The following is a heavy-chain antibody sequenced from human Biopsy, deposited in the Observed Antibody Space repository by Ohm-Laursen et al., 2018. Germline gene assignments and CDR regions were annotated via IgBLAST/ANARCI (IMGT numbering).Heavy chain of an antibody. J-gene: IGHJ4*02. CDR3: ARLTRSTPTTGV. D-gene: IGHD2-8*01. Sequence: GASVKVSCKASDYTFYSYGITWVRRAPGQGLEWMGGIIPLFGAPNYAQKFQGRLTITADESKSTTYMELSSLRSEDTAVYYCARLTRSTPTTGVWGQGTLVTVSS. V-gene: IGHV1-69*13. CDR2: IIPLFGAP. CDR1: DYTFYSYG.